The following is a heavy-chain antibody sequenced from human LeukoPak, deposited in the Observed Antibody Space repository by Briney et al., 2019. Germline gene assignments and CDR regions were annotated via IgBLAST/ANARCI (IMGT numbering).Heavy chain of an antibody. CDR1: GGSIRSSYYY. Sequence: SETLSLTCTVSGGSIRSSYYYWGWIRQPPGKGLEWIGSIYDSGSTYYNPSLKSRVTISVDTSKNQFSLKLSSVTAADTAVYYCARGRYYYDSSGPSRGAFDIWGQGTMVTVSS. CDR3: ARGRYYYDSSGPSRGAFDI. V-gene: IGHV4-39*07. D-gene: IGHD3-22*01. J-gene: IGHJ3*02. CDR2: IYDSGST.